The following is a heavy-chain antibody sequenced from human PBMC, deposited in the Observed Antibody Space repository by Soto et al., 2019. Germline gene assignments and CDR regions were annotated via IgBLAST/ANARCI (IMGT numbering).Heavy chain of an antibody. CDR3: AKMGAGDFDY. V-gene: IGHV3-30*18. CDR1: GFTFSSYG. D-gene: IGHD1-26*01. CDR2: ISYDGSNK. J-gene: IGHJ4*02. Sequence: PGGSLRLSCAAPGFTFSSYGMHWVRQAPGKGLEWVAVISYDGSNKYYADSVKGRFTISRDNSKNTLYLQMNSLRAEDTAVYYCAKMGAGDFDYWGQGTLVTVYS.